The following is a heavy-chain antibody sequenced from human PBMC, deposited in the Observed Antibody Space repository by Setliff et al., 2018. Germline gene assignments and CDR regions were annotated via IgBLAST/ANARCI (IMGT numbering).Heavy chain of an antibody. J-gene: IGHJ4*02. CDR2: ISRGSDFI. V-gene: IGHV3-21*01. CDR1: GFSFCTSK. Sequence: GGSLRLSCTASGFSFCTSKMHWIRQTPGKGLEWVSTISRGSDFIDYADSVKGRFTISRDNAKNSLYLQMNSLRAEDTAVYYCARSFSRSEKFLLDYWGQGALVTVSS. CDR3: ARSFSRSEKFLLDY. D-gene: IGHD2-15*01.